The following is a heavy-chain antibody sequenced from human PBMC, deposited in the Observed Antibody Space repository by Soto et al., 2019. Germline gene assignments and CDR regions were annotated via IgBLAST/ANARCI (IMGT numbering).Heavy chain of an antibody. V-gene: IGHV1-69*13. D-gene: IGHD3-3*01. CDR2: IIPIFGTA. J-gene: IGHJ6*02. CDR1: GGTFSSYA. CDR3: ARPGRVITIFGVVIGGHYYYGMDV. Sequence: SLKVYCKASGGTFSSYAISWVRQAPGQGLEWMGGIIPIFGTANYAQKFQGRVTITADESTSTAYMELSSLRSEDTAVYYCARPGRVITIFGVVIGGHYYYGMDVWG.